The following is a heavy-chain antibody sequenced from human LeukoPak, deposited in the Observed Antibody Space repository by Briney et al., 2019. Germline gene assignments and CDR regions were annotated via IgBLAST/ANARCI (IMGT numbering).Heavy chain of an antibody. Sequence: SETLSLTCAVYGGSFSGYYWSWIRQPPGKGLEWIGEINHSGSTNYNPSLKSRVTISVDTSKNQFSLKPSSVTAADTAVYYCARDRWADSSSSFDYWGQGTLVTVSS. D-gene: IGHD6-6*01. CDR3: ARDRWADSSSSFDY. CDR1: GGSFSGYY. J-gene: IGHJ4*02. V-gene: IGHV4-34*01. CDR2: INHSGST.